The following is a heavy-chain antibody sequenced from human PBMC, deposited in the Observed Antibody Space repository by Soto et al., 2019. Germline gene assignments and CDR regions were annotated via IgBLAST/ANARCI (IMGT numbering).Heavy chain of an antibody. V-gene: IGHV4-30-4*01. Sequence: QVQLQESGPGLVKPSQTLSLTCTVSGGSISSGDYYWSWIRQPPGKGLEWIGYIYYSGSTYYKPSLKSRVTISVDTSKNQFSLKLSSVTAADTAVYYCARESGIAAAGYDYWGQGTLVTVSS. D-gene: IGHD6-13*01. CDR1: GGSISSGDYY. CDR2: IYYSGST. J-gene: IGHJ4*02. CDR3: ARESGIAAAGYDY.